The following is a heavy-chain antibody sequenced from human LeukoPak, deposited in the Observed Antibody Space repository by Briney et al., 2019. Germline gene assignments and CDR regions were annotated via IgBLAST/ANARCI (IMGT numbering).Heavy chain of an antibody. J-gene: IGHJ4*02. Sequence: SETLSLTCTVSGASINSDTYYWSWIRQPPGKGLEWIGEINHSGSTNYNPSLKSRVTISVDTSKNQFSLKLSSVTAADTAVYYCARTIVVVEYFDYWGQGTLVTVSS. CDR3: ARTIVVVEYFDY. D-gene: IGHD2-21*01. CDR2: INHSGST. V-gene: IGHV4-39*07. CDR1: GASINSDTYY.